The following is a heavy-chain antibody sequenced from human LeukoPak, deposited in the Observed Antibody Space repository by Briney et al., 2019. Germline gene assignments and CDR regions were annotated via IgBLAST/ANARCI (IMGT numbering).Heavy chain of an antibody. D-gene: IGHD5-24*01. CDR1: GFTFSSYN. Sequence: SGGSLRLSCAASGFTFSSYNMNWVRQAPGKGLEWVSYITSRSTTIYYADSVKGRFTISRDNAKNSLYLQMNSLSDEDTAVYYCARDRGDGYDYWGQGTLVTVSS. CDR3: ARDRGDGYDY. J-gene: IGHJ4*02. V-gene: IGHV3-48*02. CDR2: ITSRSTTI.